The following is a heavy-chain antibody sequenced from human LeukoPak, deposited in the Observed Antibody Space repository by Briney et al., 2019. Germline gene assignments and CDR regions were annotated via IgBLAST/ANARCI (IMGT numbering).Heavy chain of an antibody. J-gene: IGHJ5*02. V-gene: IGHV4-30-2*01. Sequence: PSETLSLTCTVSGGSISSSSYYWSWIRQPPGKGLEWIGYIYHSGSTYYNPSLKSRVTISVDRSNNQCSLKLSSVTAADTAVYYCAIDLDGWFDPWGQGTLVTVSS. CDR1: GGSISSSSYY. D-gene: IGHD1-1*01. CDR2: IYHSGST. CDR3: AIDLDGWFDP.